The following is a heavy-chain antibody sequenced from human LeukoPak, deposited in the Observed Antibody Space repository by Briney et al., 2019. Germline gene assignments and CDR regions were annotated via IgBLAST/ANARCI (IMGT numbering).Heavy chain of an antibody. CDR2: IYYSGSA. CDR1: GYSISSGYH. J-gene: IGHJ4*02. D-gene: IGHD2-2*01. V-gene: IGHV4-38-2*02. Sequence: PSETLSLTCTVSGYSISSGYHWGWIRQPPGKGLEWIGSIYYSGSAYYNPSLKSRVTISVDTSKNQFSLKLSSVTAADTAVYYCARISQLLSFDYWGQGTLVTVSS. CDR3: ARISQLLSFDY.